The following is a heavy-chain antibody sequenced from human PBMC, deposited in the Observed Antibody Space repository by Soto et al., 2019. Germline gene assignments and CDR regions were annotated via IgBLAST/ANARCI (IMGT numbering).Heavy chain of an antibody. J-gene: IGHJ6*02. V-gene: IGHV1-69*12. CDR2: IIPIFGTA. CDR1: GGTFSSYA. D-gene: IGHD2-2*01. CDR3: ARDVPAGCYYAGMGD. Sequence: QVQLVQSGAEVKKPGSSVKVSCKASGGTFSSYAISWVRQAPGQGLEWMGGIIPIFGTAYYAQKFQVRVTITADESTRTADMEVISLRSDATAVYYCARDVPAGCYYAGMGDWGQGTTVTVSS.